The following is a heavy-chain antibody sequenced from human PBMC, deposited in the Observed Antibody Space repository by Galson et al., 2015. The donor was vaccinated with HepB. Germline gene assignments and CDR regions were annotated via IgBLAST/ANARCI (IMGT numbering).Heavy chain of an antibody. CDR2: MNPNSGNT. D-gene: IGHD5-18*01. CDR1: GYTFTSYD. J-gene: IGHJ6*03. V-gene: IGHV1-8*01. Sequence: SVKVSCKASGYTFTSYDINWVRQATGQGLEWMGWMNPNSGNTGYAQKFQGRVTMTRNTSISTAYMELSSLRSEDTAVYYCARGQHFRRIQLWARGRYYYYYMDVWGKGTTVTVSS. CDR3: ARGQHFRRIQLWARGRYYYYYMDV.